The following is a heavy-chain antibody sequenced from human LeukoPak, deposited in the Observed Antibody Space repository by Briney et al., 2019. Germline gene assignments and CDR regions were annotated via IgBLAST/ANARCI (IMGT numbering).Heavy chain of an antibody. CDR1: GGSISSYY. Sequence: SETLSLTCTVSGGSISSYYWSWIRQPPGKGLEWIGYIYYSGSTNYNPSLKSRVTISVDTSKNQFSLKLSSVTAADTAVYYCARGYPSSSGYYYYYYYGMDVWGQGTTVTVSS. CDR2: IYYSGST. D-gene: IGHD3-22*01. V-gene: IGHV4-59*08. CDR3: ARGYPSSSGYYYYYYYGMDV. J-gene: IGHJ6*02.